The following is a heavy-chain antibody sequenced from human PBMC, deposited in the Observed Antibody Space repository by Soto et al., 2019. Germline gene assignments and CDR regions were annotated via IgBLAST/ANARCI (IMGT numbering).Heavy chain of an antibody. CDR2: INHSGST. CDR1: GGSFSGYY. CDR3: ARAGRGSGNFAPRMDV. J-gene: IGHJ6*02. Sequence: SETLSLTCAVYGGSFSGYYWSWMRQPPGKGLEWIGEINHSGSTNYNPSLKSRVTISVDTSRNQFSLKLSSVTAADTAVYYCARAGRGSGNFAPRMDVWGQGTTVTVSS. D-gene: IGHD3-10*01. V-gene: IGHV4-34*01.